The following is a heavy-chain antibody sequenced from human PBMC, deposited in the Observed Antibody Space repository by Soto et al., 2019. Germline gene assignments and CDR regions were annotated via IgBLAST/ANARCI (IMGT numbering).Heavy chain of an antibody. CDR2: IYSGGTT. J-gene: IGHJ4*02. CDR3: ARASFDY. V-gene: IGHV3-66*01. CDR1: GFTVSSYY. Sequence: DEQLVESGGGLVQPGGSLRLSCAASGFTVSSYYMSWVRQAPGKGLEWVSVIYSGGTTYYADSVKGRFTISRDNSKNTLYLQMNSLRAEDTAVYYCARASFDYWGQGTLVTVSS.